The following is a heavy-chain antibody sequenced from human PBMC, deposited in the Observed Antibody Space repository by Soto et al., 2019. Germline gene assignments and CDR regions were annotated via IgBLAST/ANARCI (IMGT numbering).Heavy chain of an antibody. D-gene: IGHD3-3*01. CDR2: ISGSGGST. CDR3: AKGAVGLYDFWRGYYSENYYYYMDV. J-gene: IGHJ6*03. V-gene: IGHV3-23*01. CDR1: GFTFSSYA. Sequence: PGGSLRLSCAASGFTFSSYAMSWVRQAPGKGLEWVSAISGSGGSTYYADSVKGRFTISRDNSKNTLYLQMNSLRAEDTAVYYCAKGAVGLYDFWRGYYSENYYYYMDVWGKGTTVTVSS.